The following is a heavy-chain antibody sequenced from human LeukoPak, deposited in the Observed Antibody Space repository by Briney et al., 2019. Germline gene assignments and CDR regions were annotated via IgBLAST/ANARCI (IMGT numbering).Heavy chain of an antibody. CDR1: GGSIRSYY. CDR2: IYYIGST. D-gene: IGHD1-26*01. V-gene: IGHV4-59*01. Sequence: PSETLSLTCTVSGGSIRSYYWSWIRQPPGKGLKCIGYIYYIGSTNYNPSLKSRVTISLDMSKSQFSLKLTSVTPADTAVYYCARGGIVGSRTNWFDPWGQGILVTVSS. J-gene: IGHJ5*02. CDR3: ARGGIVGSRTNWFDP.